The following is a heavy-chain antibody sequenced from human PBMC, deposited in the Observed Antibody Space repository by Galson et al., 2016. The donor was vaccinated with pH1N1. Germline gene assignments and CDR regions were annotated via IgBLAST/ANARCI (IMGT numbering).Heavy chain of an antibody. CDR2: ISHTGST. Sequence: TLSLTCTLSRGSISDKDYSWSWIRQPPGKGLEWIGYISHTGSTCFNQSLKSRLTISLGGSRKQFSLKLTSVTAADTAVYYCARLTGVFETADAFDIWGQGTMVTVTP. D-gene: IGHD2-8*01. CDR1: RGSISDKDYS. V-gene: IGHV4-30-2*01. J-gene: IGHJ3*02. CDR3: ARLTGVFETADAFDI.